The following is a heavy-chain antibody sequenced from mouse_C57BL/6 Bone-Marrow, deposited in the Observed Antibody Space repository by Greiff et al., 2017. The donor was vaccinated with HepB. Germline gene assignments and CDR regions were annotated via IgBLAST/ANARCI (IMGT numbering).Heavy chain of an antibody. D-gene: IGHD1-1*02. CDR3: ARWDYGPLRGFAY. Sequence: VQLKESGPELVKPGASVKIPCKASGYTFTDYNMDWVKQSHGKSLEWIGDINPNNGGTIYNQKFKGKATLTVDKSSSTAYMELRSLTSEDTAVYYCARWDYGPLRGFAYWGQGTLVTVSA. CDR1: GYTFTDYN. CDR2: INPNNGGT. J-gene: IGHJ3*01. V-gene: IGHV1-18*01.